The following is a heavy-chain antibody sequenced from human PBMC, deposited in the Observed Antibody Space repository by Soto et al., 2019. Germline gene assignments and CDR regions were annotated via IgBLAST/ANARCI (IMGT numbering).Heavy chain of an antibody. J-gene: IGHJ4*02. Sequence: TSETLSLTCTVSGGSISSGDYYWSWIRQPPGKGLEWIGYIYYSGSTYYNPSLKSRVTISVDTSKNQFSLKLSSVTAADTAVYYCARTYYYDSSHDYWGQGTLVTVSS. CDR2: IYYSGST. CDR1: GGSISSGDYY. V-gene: IGHV4-30-4*01. D-gene: IGHD3-22*01. CDR3: ARTYYYDSSHDY.